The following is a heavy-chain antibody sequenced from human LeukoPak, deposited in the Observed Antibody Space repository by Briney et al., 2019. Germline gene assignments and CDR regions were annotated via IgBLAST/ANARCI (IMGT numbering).Heavy chain of an antibody. CDR3: ARGGWYFDD. CDR2: IHYTGNT. Sequence: PGGSLRLSCAASKFTFSSYAMNWIRQPPGKGLEWIGYIHYTGNTKYNPSLKSRVTISLDTSKNQFSLKLSSVTAADTAVYFCARGGWYFDDWGHGTLVTVSS. J-gene: IGHJ4*01. V-gene: IGHV4-59*01. CDR1: KFTFSSYA. D-gene: IGHD6-19*01.